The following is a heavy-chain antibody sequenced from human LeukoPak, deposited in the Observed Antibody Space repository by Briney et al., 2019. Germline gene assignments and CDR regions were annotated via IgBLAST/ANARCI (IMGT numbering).Heavy chain of an antibody. J-gene: IGHJ5*02. CDR3: ARDPSPYCSSTSCSGNWFDP. V-gene: IGHV1-18*01. CDR2: ISAYNGNT. Sequence: GASVKVSCKASGYTFTSYGISWVRQAPGQGPEWMGWISAYNGNTNYAQKLQGRVTVTTDTSTSTAYMELRSLRSDDTAVYYCARDPSPYCSSTSCSGNWFDPWGQGTLVTVSS. D-gene: IGHD2-2*01. CDR1: GYTFTSYG.